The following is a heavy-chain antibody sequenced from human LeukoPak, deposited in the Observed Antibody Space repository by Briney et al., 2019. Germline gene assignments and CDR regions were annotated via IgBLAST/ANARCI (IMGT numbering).Heavy chain of an antibody. CDR2: ISGSSSYI. Sequence: GGSLRLSCAASGFTFSSYSMNWVRQAPGKGLEWVSSISGSSSYIYYGDSVKGRFTISRDNAKNSLYLQMNSLRVEDTAVYYCVRGHIRVAAHDDAFDIWGQGAMVTVSS. V-gene: IGHV3-21*01. J-gene: IGHJ3*02. CDR1: GFTFSSYS. D-gene: IGHD6-19*01. CDR3: VRGHIRVAAHDDAFDI.